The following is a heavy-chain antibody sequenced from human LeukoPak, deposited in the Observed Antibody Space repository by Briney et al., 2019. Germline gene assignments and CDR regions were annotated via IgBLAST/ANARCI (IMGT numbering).Heavy chain of an antibody. CDR2: IHYSGST. CDR3: TRGRRMVTTTAFDI. D-gene: IGHD4-17*01. Sequence: SETLSLTCTVSGASVSSGSYYWSWIRQPPGKGLEWIGYIHYSGSTNNNPSLESRVTTSLDTSKNQFSLKLTSVSAADTAVYYCTRGRRMVTTTAFDIWGQGTMVTVSS. V-gene: IGHV4-61*01. CDR1: GASVSSGSYY. J-gene: IGHJ3*02.